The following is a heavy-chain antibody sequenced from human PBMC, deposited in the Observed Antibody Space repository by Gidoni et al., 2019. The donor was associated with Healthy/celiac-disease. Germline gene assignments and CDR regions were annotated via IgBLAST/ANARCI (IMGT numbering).Heavy chain of an antibody. CDR2: IKSKTDGGTT. CDR1: GFTFSNAW. CDR3: TTEAYYYDSSGYYGGYAFDI. J-gene: IGHJ3*02. V-gene: IGHV3-15*07. Sequence: EVQLVESGGGLVKPGGSLRLSCAASGFTFSNAWMNWVRQAPGKGLERVGRIKSKTDGGTTDYAAPVKGRFTISRDDSKNTLYLQMNSLKTEDTAVYYCTTEAYYYDSSGYYGGYAFDIWGQGTMVTVSS. D-gene: IGHD3-22*01.